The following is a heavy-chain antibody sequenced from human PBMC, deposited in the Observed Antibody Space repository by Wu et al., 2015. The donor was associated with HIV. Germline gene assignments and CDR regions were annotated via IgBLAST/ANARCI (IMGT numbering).Heavy chain of an antibody. V-gene: IGHV1-2*02. CDR2: INPKSGDA. J-gene: IGHJ5*02. CDR3: VRDSGPVDFDH. Sequence: QVRLEQSGPEVQGPGASIKKSCKSSGYIFREFYVHWVRQSPLHGLEWMGYINPKSGDAHVTQSLQGRLTLSRDSSIRTVYMQLTGLVFDDTALYFCVRDSGPVDFDHWGQGTHVTVSS. CDR1: GYIFREFY. D-gene: IGHD1-26*01.